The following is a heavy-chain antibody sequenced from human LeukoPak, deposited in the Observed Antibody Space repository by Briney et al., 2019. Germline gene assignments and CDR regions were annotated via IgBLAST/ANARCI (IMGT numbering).Heavy chain of an antibody. CDR3: ARDAGYSGYDEGYFDY. Sequence: ASVKVACKAYGYTFTSYGISWERQAPGQGLEWMGWISAYNGNTNYAQKLQGRVTMTTDTSTSTAYMELRSLRSDDTAVYYCARDAGYSGYDEGYFDYWGQGTLVTVSS. V-gene: IGHV1-18*04. CDR1: GYTFTSYG. CDR2: ISAYNGNT. D-gene: IGHD5-12*01. J-gene: IGHJ4*02.